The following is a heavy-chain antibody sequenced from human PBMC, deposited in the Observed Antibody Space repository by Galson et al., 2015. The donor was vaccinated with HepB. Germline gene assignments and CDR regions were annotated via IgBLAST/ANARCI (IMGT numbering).Heavy chain of an antibody. D-gene: IGHD5-12*01. CDR3: ARGGYGGYYYYYGMDV. V-gene: IGHV4-4*07. J-gene: IGHJ6*02. CDR2: IYTSGSI. Sequence: ETLSLTCTVSGGSISNYYWNWIRQPAGKGLEWIGRIYTSGSINYKPSLRSRVTMSVDTSKNQFSLELSSMTAADTAVYYCARGGYGGYYYYYGMDVWGQGTTVTVSS. CDR1: GGSISNYY.